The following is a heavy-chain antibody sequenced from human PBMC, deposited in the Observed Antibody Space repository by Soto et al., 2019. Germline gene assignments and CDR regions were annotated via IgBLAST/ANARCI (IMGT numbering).Heavy chain of an antibody. D-gene: IGHD4-17*01. V-gene: IGHV4-34*01. CDR3: ARDEGGDYGGNPSRRVVGMDV. J-gene: IGHJ6*02. CDR2: INHSGST. Sequence: SETLSLTCAVYGGSFSGYYWSWIRQPPGKGLEWIGEINHSGSTNYNPSLKSRVTISVDTSKNQFSLKLSSVTAADTAVYYCARDEGGDYGGNPSRRVVGMDVWGQGTTVTVSS. CDR1: GGSFSGYY.